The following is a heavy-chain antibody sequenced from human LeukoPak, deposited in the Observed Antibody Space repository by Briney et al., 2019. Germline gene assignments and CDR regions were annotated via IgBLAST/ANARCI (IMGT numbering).Heavy chain of an antibody. Sequence: GGSLRLSCTVSGFTVSSNSMSWVRQAPGKGLEWVSFIYSGGSTQYSDSVKGRFTMSRDNSKNTVYLQMNSLRVDDTAVYYCARRDIVVIVSASDYWGQGTLVTVSS. J-gene: IGHJ4*02. D-gene: IGHD2-15*01. CDR1: GFTVSSNS. V-gene: IGHV3-53*01. CDR2: IYSGGST. CDR3: ARRDIVVIVSASDY.